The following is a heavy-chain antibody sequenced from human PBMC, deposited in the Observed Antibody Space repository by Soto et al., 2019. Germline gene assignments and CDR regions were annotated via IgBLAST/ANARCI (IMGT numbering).Heavy chain of an antibody. CDR2: ITVGSSHI. D-gene: IGHD3-16*01. CDR3: SRSPEVGVRGAY. V-gene: IGHV3-21*01. Sequence: EVQLVESGGGLVKPGGSLRLSCTGSGFPFSAYNINWVRQAPGKGLEWVSSITVGSSHIYQPNSMKGRFNIYRDDAKNSVYLQIDSLRDEDTALYYCSRSPEVGVRGAYWGQGTLVTVSS. J-gene: IGHJ4*02. CDR1: GFPFSAYN.